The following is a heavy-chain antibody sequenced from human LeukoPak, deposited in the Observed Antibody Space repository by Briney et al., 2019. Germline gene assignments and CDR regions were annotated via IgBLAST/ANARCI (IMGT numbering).Heavy chain of an antibody. D-gene: IGHD6-19*01. J-gene: IGHJ4*02. V-gene: IGHV3-7*01. CDR2: IKQDGSEK. CDR1: GFTFSSYW. Sequence: GGSLRLSCAASGFTFSSYWMSWVRQAPGKGLEWVANIKQDGSEKYYVDSVKGRFTISRDNAKNSLYLQMNSLRAEDTAVYYCARAIGRYSSGSNDYWGQGTLVTVSS. CDR3: ARAIGRYSSGSNDY.